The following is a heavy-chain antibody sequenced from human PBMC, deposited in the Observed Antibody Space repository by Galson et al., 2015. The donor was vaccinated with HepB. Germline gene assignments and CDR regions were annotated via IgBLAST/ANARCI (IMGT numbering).Heavy chain of an antibody. CDR2: IYYSGST. Sequence: ETLSLTCTVSGGSISSYYWSWIRQPPGKGLEWIGYIYYSGSTNYNPSLKSRVTISVDTSKNQFSLKLSSVTAADTAVYYCARCSSWYGWYFDLWGRGTLVTVSS. CDR1: GGSISSYY. V-gene: IGHV4-59*01. D-gene: IGHD6-13*01. J-gene: IGHJ2*01. CDR3: ARCSSWYGWYFDL.